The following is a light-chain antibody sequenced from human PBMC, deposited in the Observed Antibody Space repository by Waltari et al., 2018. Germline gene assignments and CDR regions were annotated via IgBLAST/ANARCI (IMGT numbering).Light chain of an antibody. V-gene: IGLV2-23*02. J-gene: IGLJ2*01. Sequence: QSALTQPASVSGSPGQSITISCTGTSSDVGSYNLVSWYQQHPAKAPKLRIYEVSTRPSGVSNRFSGSKSGNTASLTISGLQAEDEADYYCCSYAGSSTLVFGGGTKLTVL. CDR1: SSDVGSYNL. CDR2: EVS. CDR3: CSYAGSSTLV.